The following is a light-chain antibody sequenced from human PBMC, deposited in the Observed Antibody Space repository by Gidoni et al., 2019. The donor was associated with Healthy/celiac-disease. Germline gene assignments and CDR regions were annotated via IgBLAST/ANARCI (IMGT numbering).Light chain of an antibody. CDR1: QSLVCSDGNTY. CDR3: MQGTHWPPA. V-gene: IGKV2-30*01. Sequence: DVVMTQSPLSLPVTLGQPASISCRSSQSLVCSDGNTYLNWFQQRPGQSPRRLIYKVSNRDSGVPDRFSGSWSGTDFTLKFSRVEAEDVGVYYCMQGTHWPPAFGQGTKVEIK. J-gene: IGKJ1*01. CDR2: KVS.